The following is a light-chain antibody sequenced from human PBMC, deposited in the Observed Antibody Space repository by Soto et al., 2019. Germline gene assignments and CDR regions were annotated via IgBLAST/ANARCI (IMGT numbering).Light chain of an antibody. CDR3: QKYNNWPPWT. V-gene: IGKV3D-15*01. CDR2: GAS. Sequence: EIVMTQSPATLSVSPGERATLSCRASQSVSSNLAWYQQKPGQAPMLLIYGASIRATGIPARFSGSGSGTEFTLTISSLQSEDFAVYYCQKYNNWPPWTFGQGTKVDIK. CDR1: QSVSSN. J-gene: IGKJ1*01.